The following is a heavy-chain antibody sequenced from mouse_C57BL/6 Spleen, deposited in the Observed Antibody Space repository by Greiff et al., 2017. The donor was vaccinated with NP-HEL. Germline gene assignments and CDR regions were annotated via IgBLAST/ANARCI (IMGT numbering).Heavy chain of an antibody. CDR2: ISSGSSTI. V-gene: IGHV5-17*01. D-gene: IGHD2-10*02. Sequence: EVHLVESGGGLVKPGGSLKLSCAASGFTFSDYGMHWVRQAPEKGLEWVAYISSGSSTIYYVDTVKGRFTISRDNAKNTLFLQMTSLRSEDTAMYYCARLFRYGNYAMDYWGQGTSVTVSS. CDR3: ARLFRYGNYAMDY. J-gene: IGHJ4*01. CDR1: GFTFSDYG.